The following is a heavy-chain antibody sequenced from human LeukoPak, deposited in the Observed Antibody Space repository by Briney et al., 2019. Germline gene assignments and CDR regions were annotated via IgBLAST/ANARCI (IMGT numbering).Heavy chain of an antibody. CDR3: ARDSRIAASYYYYGMDV. V-gene: IGHV3-30-3*01. CDR2: ISYDGSNK. J-gene: IGHJ6*02. D-gene: IGHD6-6*01. CDR1: GFTFSSYA. Sequence: GGSLRLSCAASGFTFSSYAMHWVRQAPGKGLEWVAVISYDGSNKYYADSVKGRFTISRDNSKNTLYLQMNSLRAEDTAVYYCARDSRIAASYYYYGMDVWGQGTTVTVSS.